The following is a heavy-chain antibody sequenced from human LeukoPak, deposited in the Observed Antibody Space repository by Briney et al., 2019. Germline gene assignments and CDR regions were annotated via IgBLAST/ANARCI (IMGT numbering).Heavy chain of an antibody. CDR2: MNPNSGNT. Sequence: ASVKVSCKASGYSLSSHDINWVRQATGQGLEWMGWMNPNSGNTGYAQKFQGRVTMTRNTSISTAYMELSSLRSEDTAVYYCARVGGYCSSTSCYDIFDYWGQGTLVTVSS. J-gene: IGHJ4*02. CDR3: ARVGGYCSSTSCYDIFDY. D-gene: IGHD2-2*01. CDR1: GYSLSSHD. V-gene: IGHV1-8*01.